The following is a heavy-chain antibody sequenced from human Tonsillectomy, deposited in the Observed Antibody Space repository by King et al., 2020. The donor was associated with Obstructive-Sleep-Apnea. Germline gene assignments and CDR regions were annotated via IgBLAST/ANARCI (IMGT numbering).Heavy chain of an antibody. J-gene: IGHJ5*02. CDR3: ARRDSSVRWFDP. CDR1: GGSINSSSYY. CDR2: IYYSGST. D-gene: IGHD3-22*01. Sequence: LQLQESGPGLVKPSETLSLTCTVSGGSINSSSYYWGWIRQSPGKGLEWIGSIYYSGSTYYIPSLRSRVTISVDTSKSQLSLKLTSVTAADTAVYYCARRDSSVRWFDPWGQGTLVTVSS. V-gene: IGHV4-39*01.